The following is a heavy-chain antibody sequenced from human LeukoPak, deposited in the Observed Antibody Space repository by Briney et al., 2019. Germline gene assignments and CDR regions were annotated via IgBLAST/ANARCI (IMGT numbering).Heavy chain of an antibody. J-gene: IGHJ4*02. Sequence: SETLSLTCTVSGGSISTYYWSWIRQPPGKGLEWIGYIYYSGSTNCNPSLKSRVTISVDTSKNQFSLKLSSVTAADTAVYYCARSSGWYPLDYWGQGTLVTVSS. D-gene: IGHD6-19*01. CDR2: IYYSGST. CDR3: ARSSGWYPLDY. CDR1: GGSISTYY. V-gene: IGHV4-59*12.